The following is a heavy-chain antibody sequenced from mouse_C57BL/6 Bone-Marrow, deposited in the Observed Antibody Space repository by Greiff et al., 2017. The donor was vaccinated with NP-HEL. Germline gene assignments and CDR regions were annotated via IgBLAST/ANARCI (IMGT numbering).Heavy chain of an antibody. CDR2: ISYDGSN. D-gene: IGHD1-1*01. V-gene: IGHV3-6*01. CDR3: AREEGYYYGSSYVGYAMDY. Sequence: VQLKESGPGLVKPSQSLSLTCSVTGYSITSGYYWNWIRQFPGNKLEWMGYISYDGSNNYNPSLKNRISITRDTSKNQFFLKLNSVTAEDTATYYCAREEGYYYGSSYVGYAMDYWGQGTSVTVSA. CDR1: GYSITSGYY. J-gene: IGHJ4*01.